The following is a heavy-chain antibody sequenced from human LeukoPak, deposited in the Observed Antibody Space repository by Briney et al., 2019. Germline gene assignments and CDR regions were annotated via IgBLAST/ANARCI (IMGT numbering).Heavy chain of an antibody. J-gene: IGHJ4*02. Sequence: GGSLRLSCAASRFTFSSYSMNWVRQAPGKGLEWVSSISSGSSYKYYADSVKGRFTISRDNAKNSLYLQMNSLRAEDTAVYYCARVGWADGVDYWGQGTLVTVSS. V-gene: IGHV3-21*01. CDR2: ISSGSSYK. CDR1: RFTFSSYS. CDR3: ARVGWADGVDY. D-gene: IGHD1-26*01.